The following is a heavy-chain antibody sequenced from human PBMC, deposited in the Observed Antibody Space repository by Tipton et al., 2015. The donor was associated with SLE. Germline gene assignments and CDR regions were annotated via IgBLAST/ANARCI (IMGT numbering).Heavy chain of an antibody. J-gene: IGHJ6*02. Sequence: QVQLGQSGAEVKKPGSSVKVSCKASGGTFSSYAISWVRQAPGQGLEWLGGIIPIFGTENYAQKFQVRVPITADESTSTAYMEPSSLRSEDTAVYYCASGSSDYYYGMDVWGQGTTVTVSS. CDR1: GGTFSSYA. V-gene: IGHV1-69*01. CDR2: IIPIFGTE. CDR3: ASGSSDYYYGMDV. D-gene: IGHD2-2*03.